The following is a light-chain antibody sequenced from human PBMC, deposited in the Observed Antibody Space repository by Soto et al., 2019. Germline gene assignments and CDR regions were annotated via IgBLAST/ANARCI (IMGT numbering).Light chain of an antibody. CDR1: QGISSY. CDR3: QRYNSAPWT. Sequence: DIQMTRSPSSLSASVGDRVTITCRASQGISSYLAWYQQKPGKVPKLLIYAASTLQSGVPSRFSGSGSGTDFSLTISSLQPEDVATYDCQRYNSAPWTFGQGTKVEIK. V-gene: IGKV1-27*01. J-gene: IGKJ1*01. CDR2: AAS.